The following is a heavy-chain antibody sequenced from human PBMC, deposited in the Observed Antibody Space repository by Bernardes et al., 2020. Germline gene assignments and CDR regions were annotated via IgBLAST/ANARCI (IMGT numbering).Heavy chain of an antibody. CDR1: GFIFSNYA. J-gene: IGHJ4*02. Sequence: GGSLRLSCGASGFIFSNYAMSWVRQAPGKGLEWVSAVSGDGDKTYYADSVTGRFTISRDNSKNTLYLQMNSLRAEDTAIYYCAKGSGVHDYWGQGTLVTVSS. CDR3: AKGSGVHDY. V-gene: IGHV3-23*01. CDR2: VSGDGDKT. D-gene: IGHD2-8*01.